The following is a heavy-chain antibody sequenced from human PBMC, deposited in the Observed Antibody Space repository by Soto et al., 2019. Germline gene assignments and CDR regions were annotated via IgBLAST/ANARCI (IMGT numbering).Heavy chain of an antibody. CDR2: VDSAGSGT. J-gene: IGHJ4*02. CDR1: GITFSGYW. V-gene: IGHV3-74*01. Sequence: VPLVESGGGSVQPRGSLRLSCVASGITFSGYWMHWVRQVPGKGLVWVARVDSAGSGTSYAGSVKGRFTISRDNAKNTLSLQMDSLRVEDTAVYYCATVFEHWGQGIPVTVSS. CDR3: ATVFEH.